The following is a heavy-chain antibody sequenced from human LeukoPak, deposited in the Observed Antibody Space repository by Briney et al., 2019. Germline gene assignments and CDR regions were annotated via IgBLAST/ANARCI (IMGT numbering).Heavy chain of an antibody. Sequence: ASVKVSCKASGFTFTGYFIHWVRQAPGQGLEWMGRIHPNNGGTKYAQKLQGRVTMTRDTSINTDYMELSRLRSAATALYYCTRDGFSGAAFDYWGQGTLVTVSS. V-gene: IGHV1-2*06. CDR1: GFTFTGYF. D-gene: IGHD7-27*01. J-gene: IGHJ4*02. CDR2: IHPNNGGT. CDR3: TRDGFSGAAFDY.